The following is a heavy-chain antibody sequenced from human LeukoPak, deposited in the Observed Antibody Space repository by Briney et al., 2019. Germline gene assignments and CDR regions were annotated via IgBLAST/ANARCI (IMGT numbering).Heavy chain of an antibody. CDR3: AKDPSVLRFLEWLGDY. V-gene: IGHV3-23*01. CDR2: ISGSGGST. D-gene: IGHD3-3*01. Sequence: PGGFLRLSCAASGFTFSSYAMSWVRQAPGKGLEWVSAISGSGGSTYYADSVKGRFTISRDNSKNTLYLQMNSLRAEDAAVYYCAKDPSVLRFLEWLGDYWGQGTLGTVSS. CDR1: GFTFSSYA. J-gene: IGHJ4*02.